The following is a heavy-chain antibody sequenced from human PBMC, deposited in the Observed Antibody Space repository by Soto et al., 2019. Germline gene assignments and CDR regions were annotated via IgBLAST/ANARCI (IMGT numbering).Heavy chain of an antibody. Sequence: QVQLVQSGSEVKKPWASVKVSCTASGYTFTNFGISWVRQAPGQGLEWRGWISAYNGYTTYAQKFQCIVTMPTDTTTITAYMEVRSLRSDASALFLCARRGTSIDFWGQGMLVTV. CDR3: ARRGTSIDF. CDR1: GYTFTNFG. V-gene: IGHV1-18*01. D-gene: IGHD3-16*01. J-gene: IGHJ4*02. CDR2: ISAYNGYT.